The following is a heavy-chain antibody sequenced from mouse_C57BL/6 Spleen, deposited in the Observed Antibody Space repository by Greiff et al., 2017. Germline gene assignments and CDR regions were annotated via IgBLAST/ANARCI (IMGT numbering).Heavy chain of an antibody. D-gene: IGHD2-4*01. V-gene: IGHV1-69*01. CDR2: IDPSDSYT. CDR3: ARRHYDYVDY. Sequence: QVQLQQPGAELVMPGASVKLSCKASGYTFTSYWMHWVKQRPGQGLEWIGEIDPSDSYTNYNQKFKGKSTLTVDKSSSTAYMQLSSLTSEDSAVYYCARRHYDYVDYWGQGTTRTVSS. CDR1: GYTFTSYW. J-gene: IGHJ2*01.